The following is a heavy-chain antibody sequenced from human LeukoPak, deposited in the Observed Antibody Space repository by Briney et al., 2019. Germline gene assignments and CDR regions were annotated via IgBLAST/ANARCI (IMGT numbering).Heavy chain of an antibody. V-gene: IGHV3-23*01. D-gene: IGHD6-13*01. CDR1: GFTFRSYA. Sequence: GGSLRLSCAVSGFTFRSYAMNWVRQAPGRGLEWVSVIGDNDGNTVYGDFVKGRFTISRDNSKNTVYLQMNSLRAEDTAVYYCARDRGGIAAAGTSPDYWGQGTLVTVSS. J-gene: IGHJ4*02. CDR3: ARDRGGIAAAGTSPDY. CDR2: IGDNDGNT.